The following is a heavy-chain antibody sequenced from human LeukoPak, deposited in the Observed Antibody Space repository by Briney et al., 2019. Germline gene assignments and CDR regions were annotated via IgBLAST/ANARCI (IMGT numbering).Heavy chain of an antibody. CDR3: AKGSSSGSFSVFDY. J-gene: IGHJ4*02. CDR1: GFTFSSYA. Sequence: PGGSLRLSCAASGFTFSSYAMSWVRQAPGKGLEWVSGISSRGGSTYYADSVKGRFTISRDNSKNTLYLQMNSLRAEDTAVYYCAKGSSSGSFSVFDYWGQGTLVTVSS. CDR2: ISSRGGST. V-gene: IGHV3-23*01. D-gene: IGHD3-10*01.